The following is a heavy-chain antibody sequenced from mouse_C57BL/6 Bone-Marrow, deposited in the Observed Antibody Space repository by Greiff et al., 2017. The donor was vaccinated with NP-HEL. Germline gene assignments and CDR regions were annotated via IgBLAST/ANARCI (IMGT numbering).Heavy chain of an antibody. CDR2: INPSSGYT. CDR1: GYTFTSYW. D-gene: IGHD2-4*01. Sequence: QVQLLQSGAELAKPGASVKLSCKASGYTFTSYWMHWVKQRPGQGLEWIGYINPSSGYTKYNQKFKDKATLTADKSSSQAYMQLRSRTSEDSAVDYCARTDDDDGGGQGATLT. CDR3: ARTDDDDG. V-gene: IGHV1-7*01. J-gene: IGHJ2*01.